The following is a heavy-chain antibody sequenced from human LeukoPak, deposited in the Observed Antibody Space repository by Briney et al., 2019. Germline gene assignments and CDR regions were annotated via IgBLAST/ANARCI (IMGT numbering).Heavy chain of an antibody. D-gene: IGHD4-17*01. CDR2: VNHSGYT. V-gene: IGHV4-34*01. CDR1: GTSFSSYY. J-gene: IGHJ4*02. Sequence: PSETLSLTCGVSGTSFSSYYWSWIRQPPGKGLEWIGEVNHSGYTNTNPPLKSRVTISVDTSNNQFSLRLSSVTAADTAVYFCARMTTGHDYWGQGTLVTVSS. CDR3: ARMTTGHDY.